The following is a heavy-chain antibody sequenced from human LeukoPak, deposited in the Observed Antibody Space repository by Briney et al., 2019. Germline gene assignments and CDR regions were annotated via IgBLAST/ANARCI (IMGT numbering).Heavy chain of an antibody. CDR2: IYYTGST. Sequence: SETLSLTCTVYGGSISSTGYYWGWIRQPPGKGLEWLGNIYYTGSTYYNPSLKSRVTISVDTSKNQFSLRLSSVTAADTAVYYCASRIAVSKFDYWGQGTLVTVSP. V-gene: IGHV4-39*07. J-gene: IGHJ4*02. D-gene: IGHD6-19*01. CDR1: GGSISSTGYY. CDR3: ASRIAVSKFDY.